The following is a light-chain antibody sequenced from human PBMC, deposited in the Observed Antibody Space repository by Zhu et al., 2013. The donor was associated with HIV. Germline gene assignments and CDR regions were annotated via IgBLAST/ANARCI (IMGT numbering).Light chain of an antibody. CDR3: QHYNNWPPWT. V-gene: IGKV3-15*01. CDR2: GAS. Sequence: EVVLTQSPVTLAGFPGDRVTLSCRASQNVNKNLAWYQHKRGQSPRLLFSGASTRATGVPPRFSGSGSATEFTLTISGLQSDDFAVYYCQHYNNWPPWTFGQGTTVEMK. CDR1: QNVNKN. J-gene: IGKJ1*01.